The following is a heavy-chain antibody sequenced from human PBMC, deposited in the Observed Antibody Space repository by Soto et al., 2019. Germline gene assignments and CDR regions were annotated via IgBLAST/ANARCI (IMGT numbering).Heavy chain of an antibody. J-gene: IGHJ4*02. D-gene: IGHD3-9*01. Sequence: PGGSLRLSCAASGFTFSSYAMSWVRQAPGKGLEWVSAISGSGGSTYYADSVKGRFTISRDNSKNTLYLQMNSLRAEDTAVYYCAKGQSADFDWLLSYFDYWGQGTLVTVSS. CDR3: AKGQSADFDWLLSYFDY. CDR2: ISGSGGST. V-gene: IGHV3-23*01. CDR1: GFTFSSYA.